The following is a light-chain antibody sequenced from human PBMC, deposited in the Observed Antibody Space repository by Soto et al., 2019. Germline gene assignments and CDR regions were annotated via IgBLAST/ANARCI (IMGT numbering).Light chain of an antibody. Sequence: EIVMTQSPATLSVSPGERATLSCRASQSVSSNLAWYQQKPGQAPRLLIYGASTRATGIPARFSGSASGTEFTLTISSMKSEDFAVYYCQQYNNWPPLTFGGGTKLEIK. CDR2: GAS. CDR3: QQYNNWPPLT. J-gene: IGKJ4*01. V-gene: IGKV3-15*01. CDR1: QSVSSN.